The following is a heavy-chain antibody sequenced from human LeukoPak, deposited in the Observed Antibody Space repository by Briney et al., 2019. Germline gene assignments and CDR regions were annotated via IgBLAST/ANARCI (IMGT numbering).Heavy chain of an antibody. V-gene: IGHV1-2*04. CDR2: INPNSGGT. J-gene: IGHJ4*02. CDR3: ATEIAEGGPQDY. D-gene: IGHD2-21*01. CDR1: GYTFTGYY. Sequence: ASVKVSCKASGYTFTGYYMHWVRQAPGQGLEWMGWINPNSGGTNYAQKFQGWVTMTRDTSISTAYMELTSLRAEDTALYYCATEIAEGGPQDYWGRGTLVTVSS.